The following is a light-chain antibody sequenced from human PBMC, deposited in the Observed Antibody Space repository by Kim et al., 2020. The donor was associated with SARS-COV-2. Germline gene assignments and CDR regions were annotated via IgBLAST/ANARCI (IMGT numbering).Light chain of an antibody. CDR3: QQYFNLELS. CDR2: DVS. CDR1: EDIGNV. Sequence: DIQLTQSPSSLSASIGDRVTITCQASEDIGNVLNWYQQRPGQVPKLLIYDVSNLKTGVPSRFSGSRFETEFTLTISNLQPEDFATYYCQQYFNLELSFGGGTKVDIK. J-gene: IGKJ4*01. V-gene: IGKV1-33*01.